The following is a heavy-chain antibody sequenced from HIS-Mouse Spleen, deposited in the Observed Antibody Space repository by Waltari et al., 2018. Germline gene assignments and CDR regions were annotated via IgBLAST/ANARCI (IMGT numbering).Heavy chain of an antibody. CDR1: GFSLSTSGMC. CDR2: IDWDDDT. D-gene: IGHD6-19*01. V-gene: IGHV2-70*15. CDR3: ARIAEGYTSGWYAFDY. Sequence: QVTLRESGPALVKPTQTLTLTCTFSGFSLSTSGMCVSWIRQPPGKALEWLARIDWDDDTYYSTDLKTMLTISMETSKNQVVLTMTNMDPLDTATYYCARIAEGYTSGWYAFDYWGQGTLVTVSS. J-gene: IGHJ4*02.